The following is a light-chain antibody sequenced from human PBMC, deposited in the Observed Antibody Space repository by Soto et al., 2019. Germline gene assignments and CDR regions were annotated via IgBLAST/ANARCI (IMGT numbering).Light chain of an antibody. CDR3: ETWDSNTRV. CDR2: LEGSGSY. CDR1: SGHSSYI. Sequence: QSVLTQSSSASASLGSSVKLTCTLSSGHSSYIIAWHHQQPGKAPRYLMKLEGSGSYNKGSGVPYRFSGSSSGADRYLTISNLQFEDEANYYCETWDSNTRVFGGGTKVTVL. J-gene: IGLJ2*01. V-gene: IGLV4-60*02.